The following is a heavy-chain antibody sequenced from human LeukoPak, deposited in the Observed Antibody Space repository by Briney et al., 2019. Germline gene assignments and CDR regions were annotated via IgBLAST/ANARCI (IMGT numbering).Heavy chain of an antibody. CDR2: IRYDGNNK. CDR1: GFSFSSCD. Sequence: GGSLRLSCAASGFSFSSCDMHWVRQAPGKGLEWVAFIRYDGNNKYYADSVKGRFTISRDNSRDTLYLQMNSLRAEDTAVYYCAKGDDYGANTRLPKYNWFDPWGQGTLCTVSS. CDR3: AKGDDYGANTRLPKYNWFDP. D-gene: IGHD4-23*01. J-gene: IGHJ5*02. V-gene: IGHV3-30*02.